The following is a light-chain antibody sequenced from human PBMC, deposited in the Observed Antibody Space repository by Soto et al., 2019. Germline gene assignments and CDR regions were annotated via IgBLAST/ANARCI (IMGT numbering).Light chain of an antibody. J-gene: IGKJ2*01. CDR1: QSVAKY. V-gene: IGKV3-15*01. Sequence: EIVMTQSPATLSVSPGERATLSCRTSQSVAKYLAWYQHKPGQAPRLLIYGASTRATGIPARFSGSGSGTEFTLPINSLQPEDVALYYCQQYINWPPYTFGQGTKGDIK. CDR2: GAS. CDR3: QQYINWPPYT.